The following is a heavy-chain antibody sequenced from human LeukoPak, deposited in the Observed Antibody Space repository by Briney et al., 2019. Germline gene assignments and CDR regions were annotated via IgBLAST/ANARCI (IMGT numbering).Heavy chain of an antibody. CDR2: IIPVLNIT. J-gene: IGHJ6*02. CDR1: GGTFSSSA. Sequence: SVKVSCKTSGGTFSSSAITWVRQAPGQGLEWMGRIIPVLNITTYAQKFQGSVTITADTSMSTVYMELSSLRSEETAVYYCARDQGLTAPPPYGLDVWGQGTTVIVSS. D-gene: IGHD5-18*01. CDR3: ARDQGLTAPPPYGLDV. V-gene: IGHV1-69*04.